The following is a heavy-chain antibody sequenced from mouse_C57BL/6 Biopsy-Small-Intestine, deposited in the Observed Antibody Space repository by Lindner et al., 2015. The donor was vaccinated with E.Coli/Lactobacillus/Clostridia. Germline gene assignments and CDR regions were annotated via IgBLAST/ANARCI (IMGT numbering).Heavy chain of an antibody. CDR1: GYLFTDHN. CDR3: ARQGYYVMDY. V-gene: IGHV1-39*01. Sequence: VQLQESGPELVKPGASVKISCKASGYLFTDHNMNWVKQSNGKSLEWIGVINPNYGTTSYNQKFKGKAALTVGQSSSTAYMQLNSLTSEDSAVYYCARQGYYVMDYWGQGTSVTVSS. J-gene: IGHJ4*01. CDR2: INPNYGTT.